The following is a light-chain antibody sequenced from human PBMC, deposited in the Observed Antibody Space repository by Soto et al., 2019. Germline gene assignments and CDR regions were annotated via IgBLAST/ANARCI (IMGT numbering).Light chain of an antibody. V-gene: IGKV3-11*01. CDR3: QQRSNRPLT. Sequence: DIVLTQSPATLSLSPGERATLSGRASQSVSSYLVWFQQKPGQAPRLLIYDASTRATGIPARFSGSGSGTDFTLTISSLEPEDSAVYYCQQRSNRPLTFGPGTKVDIK. J-gene: IGKJ3*01. CDR1: QSVSSY. CDR2: DAS.